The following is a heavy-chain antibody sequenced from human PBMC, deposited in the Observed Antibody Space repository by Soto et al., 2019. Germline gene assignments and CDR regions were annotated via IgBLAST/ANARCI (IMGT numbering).Heavy chain of an antibody. V-gene: IGHV3-72*01. Sequence: GGSLRLSCATSGSTFSDYNMHWVRQAPGKGLEWVGRTRNKVNRYTTQYAASVKGRFTISRDDSGNSLYLQMNSLKNEDTAGYYCARGALYAMDVWGQATTVTVSS. CDR2: TRNKVNRYTT. J-gene: IGHJ6*02. CDR1: GSTFSDYN. CDR3: ARGALYAMDV.